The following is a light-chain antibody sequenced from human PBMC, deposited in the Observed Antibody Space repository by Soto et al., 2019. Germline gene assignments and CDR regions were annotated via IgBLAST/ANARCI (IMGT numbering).Light chain of an antibody. V-gene: IGKV3-20*01. CDR3: HPYGGSPQP. J-gene: IGKJ1*01. CDR1: QSVSNY. CDR2: GAS. Sequence: EIVLTQSPGTLSLSPGERATLSCRASQSVSNYLAWYQRKPGQAPRLLIYGASSRATGIPDRFSGSGSGTDFTLNISRLEPEDFAVYYCHPYGGSPQPFGQGTKVEIK.